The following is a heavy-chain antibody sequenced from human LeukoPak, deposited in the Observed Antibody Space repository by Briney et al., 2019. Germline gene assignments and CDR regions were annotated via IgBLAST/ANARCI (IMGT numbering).Heavy chain of an antibody. V-gene: IGHV4-59*11. D-gene: IGHD4-17*01. CDR3: TRERSTVTFDY. CDR2: VYYNGLT. CDR1: GGSISPHY. J-gene: IGHJ4*02. Sequence: SETLSLTCTVSGGSISPHYWKWIRQTPGKGLEWIGYVYYNGLTSYNASLRSRLILSVDTARNQVSLKLTSVTAADTAVYYCTRERSTVTFDYWGQGTLVTVSS.